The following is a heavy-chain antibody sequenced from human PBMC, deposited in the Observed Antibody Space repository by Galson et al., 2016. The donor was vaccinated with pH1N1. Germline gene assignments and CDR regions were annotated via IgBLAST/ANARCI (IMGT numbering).Heavy chain of an antibody. V-gene: IGHV5-51*03. CDR1: GYIFTSQW. J-gene: IGHJ3*02. CDR3: ARQYDFGDYRGNAFDI. D-gene: IGHD4-17*01. Sequence: QSGAEVKKPGESLKISCKASGYIFTSQWIAWVRQVPGKGLEWVGVVNPGGSTIRYSPSFHGQVTISSDKSISTAYLQWLSLRASDTAMYYCARQYDFGDYRGNAFDIWGQGTVVIVSS. CDR2: VNPGGSTI.